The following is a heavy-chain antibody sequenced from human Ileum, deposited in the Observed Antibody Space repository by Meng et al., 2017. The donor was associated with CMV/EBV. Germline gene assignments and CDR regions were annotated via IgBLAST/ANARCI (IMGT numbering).Heavy chain of an antibody. CDR1: GFTFSSYA. CDR2: ISGSGGST. V-gene: IGHV3-23*01. CDR3: AKDAGKEGVVVMSFYYYGMDV. D-gene: IGHD2-21*01. Sequence: GESLKISCAASGFTFSSYAMSWVRQAPGKGLEWVSAISGSGGSTYYADSVKGRFTISRDNSKNTLYLQMNSLRDEDTAVYYCAKDAGKEGVVVMSFYYYGMDVWGQGTTVTVSS. J-gene: IGHJ6*02.